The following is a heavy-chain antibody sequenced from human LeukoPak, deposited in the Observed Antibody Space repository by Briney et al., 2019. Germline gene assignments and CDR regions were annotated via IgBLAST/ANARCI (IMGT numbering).Heavy chain of an antibody. D-gene: IGHD6-19*01. J-gene: IGHJ4*02. CDR3: AGGLAVASDAFDY. Sequence: NPSETLSLTCTVSGGSISSYYWSWIRQPPGKGLEWIGYLYYSGSTNYNPSLKSRVTISVDTSKNQFSLKLSSVTAADTAVYYCAGGLAVASDAFDYWGQGTLVTVSS. V-gene: IGHV4-59*01. CDR1: GGSISSYY. CDR2: LYYSGST.